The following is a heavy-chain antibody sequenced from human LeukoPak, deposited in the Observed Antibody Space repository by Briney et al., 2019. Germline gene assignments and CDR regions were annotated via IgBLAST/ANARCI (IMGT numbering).Heavy chain of an antibody. CDR1: GYTFTSYG. D-gene: IGHD5-18*01. V-gene: IGHV1-18*01. Sequence: ASVKVSCKASGYTFTSYGISWVRQAPAQGLEWMGWISAYNGNTNYAQKLQGRVTMTTDTSTSTAYMELRSLRSDDTAVYYCARSSVDTAMHRPGRIDYWGQGTLVTVSS. J-gene: IGHJ4*02. CDR2: ISAYNGNT. CDR3: ARSSVDTAMHRPGRIDY.